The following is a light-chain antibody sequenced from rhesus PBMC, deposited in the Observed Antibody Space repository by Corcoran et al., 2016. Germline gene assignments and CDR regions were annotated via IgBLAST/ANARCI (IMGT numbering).Light chain of an antibody. J-gene: IGKJ1*01. V-gene: IGKV1S14*01. CDR1: QGISNY. CDR3: QQHNSYPPS. CDR2: YAS. Sequence: DIQMTQSPSSLSASVGDTVTITCRASQGISNYLAWYQQKPGKAPKPLIYYASNLESGVPSRFSGIGSGTDFTLTISSLQPEDFAIYYCQQHNSYPPSFGQGAKVELK.